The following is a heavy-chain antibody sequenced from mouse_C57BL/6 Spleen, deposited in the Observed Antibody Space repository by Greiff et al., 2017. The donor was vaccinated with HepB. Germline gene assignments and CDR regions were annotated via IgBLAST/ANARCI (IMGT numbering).Heavy chain of an antibody. CDR2: ISGGGGNT. CDR3: ARHDGYHGGFAY. D-gene: IGHD2-3*01. V-gene: IGHV5-9*01. CDR1: GFTFSSYT. Sequence: EVKLQESGGGLVKPGGSLKLSCAASGFTFSSYTMSWVRQTPEKRLEWVATISGGGGNTYYPDSVKGRFTISRDNAKNTLYLQMSSLRSEDTALYYCARHDGYHGGFAYWAKGLWSLSLQ. J-gene: IGHJ3*01.